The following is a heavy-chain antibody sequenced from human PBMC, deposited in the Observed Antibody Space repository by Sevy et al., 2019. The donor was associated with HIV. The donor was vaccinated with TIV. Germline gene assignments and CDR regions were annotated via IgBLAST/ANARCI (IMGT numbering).Heavy chain of an antibody. D-gene: IGHD4-4*01. CDR3: TTDLGFYSSK. J-gene: IGHJ4*02. Sequence: GGSLRLSCAASGITFSSAWMSWVRLVPGKGLEWLGRIKSETDGGAADYAAAVKGLFTISREDSKETLYLQLNSLKTEDTAVYYCTTDLGFYSSKWGQGTLVTVSS. CDR2: IKSETDGGAA. V-gene: IGHV3-15*01. CDR1: GITFSSAW.